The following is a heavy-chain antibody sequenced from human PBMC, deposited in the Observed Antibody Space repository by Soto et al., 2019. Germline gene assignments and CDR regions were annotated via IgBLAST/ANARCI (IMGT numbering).Heavy chain of an antibody. Sequence: QVPLVQSGAEVKKPGASVKVSCKASGYTFTSYGISWVRQAPGQGLEWMGWISAYNGNTNYAQKLQGRVTMTTDTSTSTAYMELRSLRSDDTAVYYCARNVRFFGRPLTDLDYWGQGTLVTVSS. V-gene: IGHV1-18*01. CDR2: ISAYNGNT. J-gene: IGHJ4*02. CDR3: ARNVRFFGRPLTDLDY. D-gene: IGHD3-3*01. CDR1: GYTFTSYG.